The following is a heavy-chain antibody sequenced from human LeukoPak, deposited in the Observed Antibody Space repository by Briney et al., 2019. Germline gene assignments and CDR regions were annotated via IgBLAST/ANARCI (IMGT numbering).Heavy chain of an antibody. CDR3: ARYSTVTTYDAFDI. CDR1: GYSISSGYY. J-gene: IGHJ3*02. D-gene: IGHD4-17*01. Sequence: PSETLSLTCAVSGYSISSGYYWGWIRQPPGKGLEWIGSIYHSGSTYYSPSLKSRVTISVDTSKNQFSLKLSSVTAADTAVYYCARYSTVTTYDAFDIRGQGTMVTVSS. V-gene: IGHV4-38-2*01. CDR2: IYHSGST.